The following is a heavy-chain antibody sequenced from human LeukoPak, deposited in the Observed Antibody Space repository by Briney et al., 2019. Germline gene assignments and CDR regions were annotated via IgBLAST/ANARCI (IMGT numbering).Heavy chain of an antibody. CDR3: ARGSPGHSYGWYFQH. D-gene: IGHD5-18*01. V-gene: IGHV3-48*01. CDR2: IRSSSSTI. Sequence: GGSLRLSCEASGFTFSNYSMNWVRQAPGKGLEWVSYIRSSSSTIYYADSVKGRFTISRDNAKNSLYLQMNSLRAEDTAVYYCARGSPGHSYGWYFQHWGQGTLVTVSS. J-gene: IGHJ1*01. CDR1: GFTFSNYS.